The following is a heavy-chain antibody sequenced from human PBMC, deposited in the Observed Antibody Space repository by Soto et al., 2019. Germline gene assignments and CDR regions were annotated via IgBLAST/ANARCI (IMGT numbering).Heavy chain of an antibody. CDR1: GGSFSGYQ. D-gene: IGHD2-2*01. J-gene: IGHJ6*02. CDR2: INHRGST. V-gene: IGHV4-34*01. Sequence: PSETLSLTCAVYGGSFSGYQWTWIRQPPGKGLEWIGEINHRGSTNLNPSLGSRVTFLVDTSKNQFSLKLRSVTAADTAVYYCARGRQVAPSALFRRAGDYSLDVWGQGTTVTVPS. CDR3: ARGRQVAPSALFRRAGDYSLDV.